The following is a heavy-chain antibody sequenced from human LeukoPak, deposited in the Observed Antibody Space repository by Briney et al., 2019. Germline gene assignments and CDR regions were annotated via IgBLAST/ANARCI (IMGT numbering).Heavy chain of an antibody. CDR3: ARALDVNWNHGFDY. CDR2: INPNNGGT. D-gene: IGHD1-1*01. J-gene: IGHJ4*02. Sequence: ASVKVSCKASGYTFTGDYMHWVRQAPGQGLEWMGWINPNNGGTNYAQKFQGRVTMTRDTSISTAYMELSRLRSDDTAVYYCARALDVNWNHGFDYWGQGTLVTVSS. V-gene: IGHV1-2*02. CDR1: GYTFTGDY.